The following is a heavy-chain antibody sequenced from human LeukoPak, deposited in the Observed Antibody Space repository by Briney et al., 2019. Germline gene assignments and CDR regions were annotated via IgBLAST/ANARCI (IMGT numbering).Heavy chain of an antibody. D-gene: IGHD6-19*01. CDR3: ARAVIAVAGLEDY. CDR1: GFTFSSYG. J-gene: IGHJ4*02. CDR2: IWYDGSNK. Sequence: GGSLRLSCAASGFTFSSYGMHWVRQAPGKGLEWVAVIWYDGSNKYYADSVKGRFTISRDNSKNTLYLQMNSLRAEDTAVYYCARAVIAVAGLEDYWGQGTLVTVSP. V-gene: IGHV3-33*01.